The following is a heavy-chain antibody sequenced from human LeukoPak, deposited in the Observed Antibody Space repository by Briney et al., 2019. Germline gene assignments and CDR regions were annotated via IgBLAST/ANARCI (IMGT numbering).Heavy chain of an antibody. J-gene: IGHJ6*03. V-gene: IGHV4-39*07. CDR2: IYYSGST. Sequence: SETLSLTCTVSGGSISSSSYYWGWIRQPPGKGLEWIGSIYYSGSTSYNPSLKSRVTISVDTSKNQFSLKLSSVTAADTAVYYCARETSQKGAHYMDVWGKGTTVTISS. D-gene: IGHD3-16*01. CDR1: GGSISSSSYY. CDR3: ARETSQKGAHYMDV.